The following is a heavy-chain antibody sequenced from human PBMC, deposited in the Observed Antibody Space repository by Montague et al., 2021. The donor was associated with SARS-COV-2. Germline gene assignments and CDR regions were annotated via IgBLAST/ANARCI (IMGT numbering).Heavy chain of an antibody. J-gene: IGHJ6*02. Sequence: SLRLSCAASGFTFSSYPMHWVRQAPGKGLEWVAVISYDGTYKYYADSVKGRFTISRDNSKNTLYLQLNSLRAEDTAVYFCARDHQFYDVLTAYFPSNYYHNYYGMDVWGPGTTVTVSS. CDR1: GFTFSSYP. CDR2: ISYDGTYK. D-gene: IGHD3-9*01. V-gene: IGHV3-30-3*01. CDR3: ARDHQFYDVLTAYFPSNYYHNYYGMDV.